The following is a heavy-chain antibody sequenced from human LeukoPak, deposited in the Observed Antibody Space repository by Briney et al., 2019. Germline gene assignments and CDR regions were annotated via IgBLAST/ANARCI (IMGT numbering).Heavy chain of an antibody. CDR3: ARPAYPRHDSSGYYLE. D-gene: IGHD3-22*01. CDR2: IKEDGSEK. V-gene: IGHV3-7*01. CDR1: GVSFSSYW. Sequence: PGGSLRLSCAASGVSFSSYWMSWVRQAPGKGLEWVGNIKEDGSEKYYVDAVKGRFTISRDNAKNSLYLQMNSLRAEDTAVYYCARPAYPRHDSSGYYLEWGQGTLVTVSS. J-gene: IGHJ4*02.